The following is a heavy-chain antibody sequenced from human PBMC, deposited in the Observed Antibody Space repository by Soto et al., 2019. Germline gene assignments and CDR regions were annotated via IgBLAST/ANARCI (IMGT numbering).Heavy chain of an antibody. CDR2: ISYDGSNK. Sequence: VAVISYDGSNKYYADSVKGRFTISRDNSKNTLYLQMNSLRAEDTAVYYCAKDEDDSGMDVWGQGTTVTVSS. D-gene: IGHD3-3*01. J-gene: IGHJ6*02. V-gene: IGHV3-30*18. CDR3: AKDEDDSGMDV.